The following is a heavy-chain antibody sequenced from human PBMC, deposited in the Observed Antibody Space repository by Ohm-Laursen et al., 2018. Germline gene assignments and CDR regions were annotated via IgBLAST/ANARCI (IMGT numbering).Heavy chain of an antibody. CDR1: GFTFDDYA. J-gene: IGHJ6*02. V-gene: IGHV3-9*01. D-gene: IGHD3-10*01. CDR2: ISRNSGSI. CDR3: AKDSSGGYYGMHV. Sequence: LSLTCAASGFTFDDYAMHWVRQAPGKGLKWVSGISRNSGSIGYADSVKGRFTISRDNAKNSLYLQMNSLRAEDTALYYCAKDSSGGYYGMHVWGQGTTVTVSS.